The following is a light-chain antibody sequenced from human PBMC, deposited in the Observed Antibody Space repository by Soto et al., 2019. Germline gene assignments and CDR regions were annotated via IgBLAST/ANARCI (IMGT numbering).Light chain of an antibody. CDR3: QSYDSSLSGVV. CDR1: SSNIGAGYD. J-gene: IGLJ2*01. CDR2: GNS. V-gene: IGLV1-40*01. Sequence: QLVLTQPPSVSGAPGPRVTISCTGSSSNIGAGYDVHWYQQLPGTAPKLLIYGNSNRPSGVPDRFSGSKSGTSASLAITGLQAEDEADYYCQSYDSSLSGVVFGGGTKVTVL.